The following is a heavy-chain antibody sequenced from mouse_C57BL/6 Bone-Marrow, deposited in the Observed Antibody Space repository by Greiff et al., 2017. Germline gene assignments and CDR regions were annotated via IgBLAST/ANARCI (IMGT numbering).Heavy chain of an antibody. J-gene: IGHJ4*01. D-gene: IGHD2-3*01. CDR1: GFTFSSYA. V-gene: IGHV5-4*03. CDR3: AGGLLPYGMDY. CDR2: ISDGGSYT. Sequence: EVMLVESGGGLVKPGGSLKLSCAASGFTFSSYAMSWVRQTPEKRLEWVATISDGGSYTYYPDNVKGRFTISRDNDKNNLYLQMSHLKSEDTAIYYCAGGLLPYGMDYWGQGTSVTVSS.